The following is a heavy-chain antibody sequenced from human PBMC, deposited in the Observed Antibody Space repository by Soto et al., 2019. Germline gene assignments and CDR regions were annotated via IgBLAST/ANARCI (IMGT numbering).Heavy chain of an antibody. CDR1: GFSFSRHA. V-gene: IGHV3-23*01. Sequence: EVQLLESGGGLVQPGGSLRLSCAASGFSFSRHAMSWVRQAPGKGLEWVSGISSSGDDTYYADSAKGRFTISRDNSKNTLYLQMTSQRAEDTALYYCAKDKLAIRGVNYFDSWGQGTLVTVS. D-gene: IGHD3-10*01. CDR3: AKDKLAIRGVNYFDS. CDR2: ISSSGDDT. J-gene: IGHJ4*02.